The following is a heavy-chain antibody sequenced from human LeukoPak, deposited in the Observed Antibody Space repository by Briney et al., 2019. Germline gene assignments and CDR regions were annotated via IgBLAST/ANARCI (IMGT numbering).Heavy chain of an antibody. Sequence: PSETLSLTCTVSAGSMRSHYWSWIRQPPGRGHVWMGFIYYSGTTRYKPSLQSRVTISADTSKNQFSLKLTSVTAADTAVYFCARLLDNDSSGDPDTFDMWGQGTMVTVSS. J-gene: IGHJ3*02. D-gene: IGHD3-22*01. CDR1: AGSMRSHY. CDR3: ARLLDNDSSGDPDTFDM. CDR2: IYYSGTT. V-gene: IGHV4-59*11.